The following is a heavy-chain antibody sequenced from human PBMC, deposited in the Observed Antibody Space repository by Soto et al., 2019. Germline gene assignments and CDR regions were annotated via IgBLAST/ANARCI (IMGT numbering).Heavy chain of an antibody. Sequence: QVQLQESGPGLVKPSQTLSLTCTVSGGSISSGGYYWSWIRQHPGKGLEWIGYIYYSGSTYYNPSLKSRVTSTVDTSKHHCSLKLRSVTAADTAVYYCARAPVAALWYYFDYWGQGSLVTVAP. CDR3: ARAPVAALWYYFDY. D-gene: IGHD2-15*01. CDR2: IYYSGST. J-gene: IGHJ4*02. V-gene: IGHV4-31*03. CDR1: GGSISSGGYY.